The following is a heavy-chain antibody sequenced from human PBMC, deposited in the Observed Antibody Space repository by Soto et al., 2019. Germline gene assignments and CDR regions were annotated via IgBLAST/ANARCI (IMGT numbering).Heavy chain of an antibody. CDR3: ARDRSAGTGWFDP. V-gene: IGHV1-8*01. D-gene: IGHD6-13*01. CDR1: GYTFTSYD. CDR2: MNPNSGNT. Sequence: QVQLVQSGAEVKKPGASVKVSCKASGYTFTSYDINWVRQATGQGLEWMGWMNPNSGNTGYAQKFPARVTMTRNTSMSTAYMELSSLTSEDTAVYYCARDRSAGTGWFDPWGQGTLVTVSS. J-gene: IGHJ5*02.